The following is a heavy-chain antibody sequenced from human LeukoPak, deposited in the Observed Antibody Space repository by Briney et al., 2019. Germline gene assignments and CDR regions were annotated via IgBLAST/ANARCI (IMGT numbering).Heavy chain of an antibody. V-gene: IGHV4-59*08. CDR1: GGSISSYY. CDR2: ICYSGST. D-gene: IGHD5-24*01. J-gene: IGHJ4*02. Sequence: SETLSLTCTVSGGSISSYYWSWIRQPPGKGLEWIGYICYSGSTNYNPSLKSRVTISVDTSKNQFSLKLSSVTAADTAVYYCARHSRDGYNFDDYWGQGTLVTVSS. CDR3: ARHSRDGYNFDDY.